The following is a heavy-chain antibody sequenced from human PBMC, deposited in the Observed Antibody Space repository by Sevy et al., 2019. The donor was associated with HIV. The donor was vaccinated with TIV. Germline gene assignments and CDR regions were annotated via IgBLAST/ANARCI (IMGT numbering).Heavy chain of an antibody. J-gene: IGHJ6*02. CDR1: GYTFTSYD. V-gene: IGHV1-8*01. CDR3: AVLWFGELSRYYYYYGMDV. D-gene: IGHD3-10*01. CDR2: MNPNSGNT. Sequence: ASVKVSCKASGYTFTSYDINWVRQATGQGLEWMGWMNPNSGNTGYAQKFQGRVTMTRNTSISTAYMELGSLRSEDTAVYYCAVLWFGELSRYYYYYGMDVWGQGTTVTVSS.